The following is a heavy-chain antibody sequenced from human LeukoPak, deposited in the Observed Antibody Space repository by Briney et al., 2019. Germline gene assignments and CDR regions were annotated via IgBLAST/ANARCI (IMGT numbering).Heavy chain of an antibody. CDR2: ISSSSSYI. D-gene: IGHD4-17*01. J-gene: IGHJ1*01. Sequence: GGSLRLSCAASGFTFSSYSMNWVRQAPGKGLEWVSSISSSSSYIYYADSVKGRFTISRDNAKNSLYLQMNSLRAEDTAVYYCASPYGDYGYFQHWGQGTLVTVSS. CDR1: GFTFSSYS. V-gene: IGHV3-21*01. CDR3: ASPYGDYGYFQH.